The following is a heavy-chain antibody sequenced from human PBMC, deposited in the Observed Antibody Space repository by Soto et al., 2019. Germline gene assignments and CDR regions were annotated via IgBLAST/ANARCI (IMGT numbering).Heavy chain of an antibody. D-gene: IGHD4-17*01. CDR3: AKDTSGYGDDSSFDY. J-gene: IGHJ4*02. CDR2: ISGSGGST. CDR1: GFTFSSYA. V-gene: IGHV3-23*01. Sequence: GGSLRLSCAASGFTFSSYAMSWVRQAPGKGLEWVSAISGSGGSTYYADSVKGRFTISRDNSKNTLYLQMNSLRAEDTAVYYCAKDTSGYGDDSSFDYWGQGTLVTAPQ.